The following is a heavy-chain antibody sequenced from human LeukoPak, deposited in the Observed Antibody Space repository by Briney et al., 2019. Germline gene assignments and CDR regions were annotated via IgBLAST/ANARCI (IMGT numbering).Heavy chain of an antibody. CDR2: IDADGLTT. J-gene: IGHJ4*02. D-gene: IGHD2-8*01. Sequence: QPGGSLRLSCAASGFTFSSYRMHWVRQAPGKGLVWVSRIDADGLTTTQADSVKGRFIISRDNAKNTLYLQMNSLRAEDTAVYYCARGTMQCTNGACSHPLFDYWGQGSLVTVSS. CDR3: ARGTMQCTNGACSHPLFDY. V-gene: IGHV3-74*01. CDR1: GFTFSSYR.